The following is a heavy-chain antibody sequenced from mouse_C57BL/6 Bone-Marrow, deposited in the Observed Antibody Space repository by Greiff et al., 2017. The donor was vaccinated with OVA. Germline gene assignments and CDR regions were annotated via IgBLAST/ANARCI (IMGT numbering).Heavy chain of an antibody. V-gene: IGHV1-5*01. J-gene: IGHJ2*01. D-gene: IGHD2-4*01. CDR3: TYDYDGGGFDY. CDR2: IYPGNSDT. CDR1: GYTFTSYW. Sequence: VQLQQSGTVLARPGASVKMSCKTSGYTFTSYWMHWVKQRPGQGLEWIGAIYPGNSDTSYNQKFKGKAKLTAVTSASTAYMELSSLTNEDSAVYYCTYDYDGGGFDYWGQGTTLTVSS.